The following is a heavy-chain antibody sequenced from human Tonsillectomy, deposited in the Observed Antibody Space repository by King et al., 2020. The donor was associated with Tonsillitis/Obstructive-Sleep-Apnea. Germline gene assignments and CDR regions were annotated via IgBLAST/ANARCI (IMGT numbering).Heavy chain of an antibody. CDR3: ARQVGATNYYDNGMDV. CDR2: IDPSDSYT. V-gene: IGHV5-10-1*01. D-gene: IGHD1-26*01. J-gene: IGHJ6*02. Sequence: QLVQSGAEVKKPGESLRISCKGSGYSSTSYWISWVRQMPGKGLEWMGRIDPSDSYTNYSPSFQGHVTISADKSISSAYLQWSSLKASETAVYYCARQVGATNYYDNGMDVWGQGTTVTVSS. CDR1: GYSSTSYW.